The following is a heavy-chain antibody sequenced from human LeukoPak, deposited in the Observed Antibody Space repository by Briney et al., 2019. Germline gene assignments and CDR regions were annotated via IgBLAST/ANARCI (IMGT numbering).Heavy chain of an antibody. D-gene: IGHD3-10*01. J-gene: IGHJ4*02. CDR3: ARAPENGGSLWFGELLSSLDY. CDR1: GFTFSSYA. Sequence: PGGSLRLSCAASGFTFSSYAMSWVRQAPGKGLEWVSYISGSGGTTYYADSVKGRFTISRDNSKNTLYLQLNSLRAEDTAVYYCARAPENGGSLWFGELLSSLDYWGQGTLVTVSS. V-gene: IGHV3-23*01. CDR2: ISGSGGTT.